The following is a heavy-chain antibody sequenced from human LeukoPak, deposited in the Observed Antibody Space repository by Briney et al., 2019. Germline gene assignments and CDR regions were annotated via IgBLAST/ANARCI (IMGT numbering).Heavy chain of an antibody. CDR3: ARDPNTYYYGSGSYYPLSDAFDI. CDR1: GRSISSYY. D-gene: IGHD3-10*01. CDR2: IYTSGST. V-gene: IGHV4-4*07. Sequence: PSETLSLTCTVSGRSISSYYWSWIRQPAGEGLEWIGCIYTSGSTNYNPSLKSRVTMSVDTSKNQFSLKLSSVTAADTAVYYCARDPNTYYYGSGSYYPLSDAFDIWGQGTMVTVSS. J-gene: IGHJ3*02.